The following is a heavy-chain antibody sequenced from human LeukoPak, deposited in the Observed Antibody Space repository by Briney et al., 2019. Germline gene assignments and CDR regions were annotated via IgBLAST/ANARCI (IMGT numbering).Heavy chain of an antibody. J-gene: IGHJ3*02. V-gene: IGHV3-30*18. Sequence: GRSLRLSCAASGFTFSSYGMHWVRQAPGKGLEWVAVTSYDGSNKYYADSVKGRFTISRDNSKNTLHLQMNSLRAEDTAVYYCAKEVVPAAIKGYSDAFDIWGQGTMVTVSS. CDR1: GFTFSSYG. CDR2: TSYDGSNK. CDR3: AKEVVPAAIKGYSDAFDI. D-gene: IGHD2-2*02.